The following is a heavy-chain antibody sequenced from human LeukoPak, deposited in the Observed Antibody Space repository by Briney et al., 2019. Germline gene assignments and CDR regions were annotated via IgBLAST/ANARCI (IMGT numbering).Heavy chain of an antibody. Sequence: GGSLRLACAASGFTLSGVVMNSVRQAPGKWLEWVSYISSSSSTTYYAESVKGRFTISRDNAKNSLYLQMNSLRAEDTAVYYCARDDGYYYGSGSYSSLDYWGQGTLVSVSS. V-gene: IGHV3-48*01. J-gene: IGHJ4*02. D-gene: IGHD3-10*01. CDR2: ISSSSSTT. CDR1: GFTLSGVV. CDR3: ARDDGYYYGSGSYSSLDY.